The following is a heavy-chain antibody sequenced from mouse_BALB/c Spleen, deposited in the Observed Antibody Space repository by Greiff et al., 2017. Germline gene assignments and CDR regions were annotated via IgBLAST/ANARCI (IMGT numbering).Heavy chain of an antibody. J-gene: IGHJ1*01. V-gene: IGHV5-9-3*01. Sequence: EVKLVESGGGLVKPGGSLKLSCAASGFTFSSYAMSWVRQTPEKRLEWVATISSGGSYTYYPDSVKGRFTISRDNAKNTLYLQMSSLRSEDTAMYYCASLITTDWYFDVWGAGTTVTVSS. CDR1: GFTFSSYA. CDR2: ISSGGSYT. D-gene: IGHD1-1*01. CDR3: ASLITTDWYFDV.